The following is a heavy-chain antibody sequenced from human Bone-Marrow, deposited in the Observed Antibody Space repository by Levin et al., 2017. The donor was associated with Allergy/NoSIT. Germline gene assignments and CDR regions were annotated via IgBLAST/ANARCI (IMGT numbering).Heavy chain of an antibody. CDR1: GFTFNSFG. D-gene: IGHD6-19*01. Sequence: GGSLRLSCAASGFTFNSFGMAWVRQAPGKGLEWVSSIRESGDTHYADSVKGRFTISKDNSKNTLYLQMDSLRDEATAVYYCVWHDLDGYSRGWGRKFDSWGQGTLVTVSS. CDR2: IRESGDT. J-gene: IGHJ4*02. CDR3: VWHDLDGYSRGWGRKFDS. V-gene: IGHV3-23*01.